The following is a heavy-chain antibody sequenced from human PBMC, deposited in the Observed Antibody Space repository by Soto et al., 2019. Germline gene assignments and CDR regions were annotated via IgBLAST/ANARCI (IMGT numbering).Heavy chain of an antibody. V-gene: IGHV4-59*01. CDR1: GGSFSGYY. CDR3: ARDGYCTNGVCYGGGGPFDY. CDR2: IYYTGST. D-gene: IGHD2-8*01. J-gene: IGHJ4*02. Sequence: QVHLQESGPGLVKPPETLSLTCSVSGGSFSGYYWSWIRQSPGKGLEWIGSIYYTGSTKYNLSLKGRATISVDSSSSRVSLRLNSLTAADTALYYCARDGYCTNGVCYGGGGPFDYWGQGTLVTVSS.